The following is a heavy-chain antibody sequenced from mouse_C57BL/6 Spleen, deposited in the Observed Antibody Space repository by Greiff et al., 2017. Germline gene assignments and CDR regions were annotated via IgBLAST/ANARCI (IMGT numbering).Heavy chain of an antibody. J-gene: IGHJ2*01. D-gene: IGHD2-2*01. V-gene: IGHV1-80*01. Sequence: VQLQQSGAELVKPGASVKISCKASGYAFSSYWMNWVKQRPGKGLEWIGQIYPGDGDTNYNGKFKGKATLTADKSSSTAYMQLSSLTSEDSAVYFCARYSTMVTTGVYFDYWGQGTTLTVSS. CDR2: IYPGDGDT. CDR3: ARYSTMVTTGVYFDY. CDR1: GYAFSSYW.